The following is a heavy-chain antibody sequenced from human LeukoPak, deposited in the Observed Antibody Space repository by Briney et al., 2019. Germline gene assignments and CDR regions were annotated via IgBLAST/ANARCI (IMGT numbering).Heavy chain of an antibody. CDR3: ARAQMGVDGYNGYYYGMDV. V-gene: IGHV3-66*01. J-gene: IGHJ6*02. Sequence: GGSLRLSCAASGFTVSSNYMSWVRQAPGKGLEWVSVIYSGGSTYYADSVKGRFTISRDNSKNTLYLQMNSLRAEDTAVYYCARAQMGVDGYNGYYYGMDVWGQGTTVTVSS. D-gene: IGHD5-12*01. CDR1: GFTVSSNY. CDR2: IYSGGST.